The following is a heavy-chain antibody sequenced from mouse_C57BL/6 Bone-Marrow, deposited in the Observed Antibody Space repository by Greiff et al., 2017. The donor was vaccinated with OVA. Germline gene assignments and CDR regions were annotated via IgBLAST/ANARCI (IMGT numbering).Heavy chain of an antibody. Sequence: EVKVEESGGGLVQPGGSMKLSCAASGFTFSDAWMDWVRQSPEKGLEWVAEIRNKANNHATYYAVSVKGRFTIARDDTKSRKYQQINSLRAEDANIYYCTRYYAMDYWGQGTSVTVSS. CDR1: GFTFSDAW. CDR3: TRYYAMDY. J-gene: IGHJ4*01. V-gene: IGHV6-6*01. CDR2: IRNKANNHAT.